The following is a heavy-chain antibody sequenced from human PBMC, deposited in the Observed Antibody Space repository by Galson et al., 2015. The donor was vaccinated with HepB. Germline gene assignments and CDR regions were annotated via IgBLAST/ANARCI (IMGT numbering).Heavy chain of an antibody. J-gene: IGHJ4*02. D-gene: IGHD3-10*01. CDR3: ARWCFGEFSWLGS. Sequence: CAISGDSVSSNSAAWNWIRQSPSRGLERLGRTYYRSKWYNDYAVSVRSRITITPATSKNQFSRQLNSVTPDDTAVYYCARWCFGEFSWLGSWGQGTLVTVSS. CDR1: GDSVSSNSAA. V-gene: IGHV6-1*01. CDR2: TYYRSKWYN.